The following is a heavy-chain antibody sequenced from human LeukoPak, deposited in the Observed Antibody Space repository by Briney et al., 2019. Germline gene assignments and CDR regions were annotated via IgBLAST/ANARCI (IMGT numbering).Heavy chain of an antibody. J-gene: IGHJ4*02. CDR3: ARAYCSGGSCYSGYFDY. CDR2: IYTGGST. V-gene: IGHV3-53*01. CDR1: GLTVSSNY. D-gene: IGHD2-15*01. Sequence: PGGSRRLSCAASGLTVSSNYMSWVRQAPGKGLEWVSIIYTGGSTYYADSVKGRFTISRDNSKNTLYLQMNSLRAEDTAVYYCARAYCSGGSCYSGYFDYWGQGTLVTVSS.